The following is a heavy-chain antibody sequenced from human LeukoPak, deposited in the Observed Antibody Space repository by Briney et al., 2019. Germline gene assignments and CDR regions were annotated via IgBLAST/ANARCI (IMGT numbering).Heavy chain of an antibody. Sequence: SETLSLTCTVSNGAVSPYYWSWIRQPAGQGLEWIGRIYITGSTTYSPSLKSRGTISVDTSKNQFSLKLSSVTAADTAVYYCARDTAATGRVYYYFYYYMDVWGRGTTVTVSS. J-gene: IGHJ6*03. V-gene: IGHV4-4*07. CDR1: NGAVSPYY. CDR2: IYITGST. CDR3: ARDTAATGRVYYYFYYYMDV. D-gene: IGHD6-13*01.